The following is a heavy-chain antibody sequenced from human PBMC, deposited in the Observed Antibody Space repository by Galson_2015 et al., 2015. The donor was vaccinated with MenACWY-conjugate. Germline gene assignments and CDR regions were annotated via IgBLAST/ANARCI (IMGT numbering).Heavy chain of an antibody. CDR1: GASISSYH. J-gene: IGHJ6*02. V-gene: IGHV4-59*01. CDR3: ARDRVQRGSETYYYHGMDV. D-gene: IGHD3-10*01. Sequence: SETLSLTCTVSGASISSYHWSWIRRPPGKGLEWIGYIYYSGTTNYNPSLKSRVTISLDTPKNQFSLKLASVTAADTAVYYCARDRVQRGSETYYYHGMDVWGQGTTVTVSS. CDR2: IYYSGTT.